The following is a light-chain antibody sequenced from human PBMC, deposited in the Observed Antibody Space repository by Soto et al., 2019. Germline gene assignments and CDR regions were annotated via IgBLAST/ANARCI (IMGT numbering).Light chain of an antibody. V-gene: IGLV2-8*01. CDR2: EVT. CDR3: NSYAASGNLWV. CDR1: TSDVGGYNY. Sequence: QSALTQPPSASGSPGQQVTISSPGTTSDVGGYNYVSWYQQHPGKAPKLMIYEVTQRPSGVPNRFSGSKSGNTASLTVSGLQAEDEADYYCNSYAASGNLWVFGGGTKLTVL. J-gene: IGLJ3*02.